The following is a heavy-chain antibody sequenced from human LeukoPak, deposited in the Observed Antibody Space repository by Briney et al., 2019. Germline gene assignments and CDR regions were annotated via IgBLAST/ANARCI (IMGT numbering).Heavy chain of an antibody. V-gene: IGHV3-21*01. Sequence: GGSLRLSCAASGFTFSSYSMNWVRQAPGKGLEWVSSISSSSSYIYYADSVKGRFTISRDNAKNSLYLQMNSLRAEDTAVYYCARSGITIFGVVMNWGQGTLVTVSS. D-gene: IGHD3-3*01. CDR1: GFTFSSYS. CDR3: ARSGITIFGVVMN. CDR2: ISSSSSYI. J-gene: IGHJ4*02.